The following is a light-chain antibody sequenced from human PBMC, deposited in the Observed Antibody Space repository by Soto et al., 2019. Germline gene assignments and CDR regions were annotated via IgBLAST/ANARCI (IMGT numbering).Light chain of an antibody. CDR1: QSISKW. V-gene: IGKV1-5*01. CDR2: DSS. J-gene: IGKJ2*01. Sequence: DIQMTQSPSTLSASVGDRVTITCRASQSISKWVAWYQQKPGRAPKLLIYDSSTLQTGVPSRFSGSGSGTDFTLTISSLQPDDFATYYCQQYADYLGTFGQGTKLESK. CDR3: QQYADYLGT.